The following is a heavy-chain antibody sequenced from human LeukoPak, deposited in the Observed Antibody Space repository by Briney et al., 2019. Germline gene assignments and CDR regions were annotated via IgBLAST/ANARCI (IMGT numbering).Heavy chain of an antibody. D-gene: IGHD1-26*01. V-gene: IGHV1-69*05. J-gene: IGHJ5*01. CDR2: IIPIFRTT. CDR1: GGTFSNYA. Sequence: ASVTVSCKASGGTFSNYAFSWVRQAPGQGLEWKGGIIPIFRTTNYAEQFQGRVTITTDESTNTAYLDLSSLRSEDTAVYYCAKDDGSATMGFDSWGQGTLVSVSS. CDR3: AKDDGSATMGFDS.